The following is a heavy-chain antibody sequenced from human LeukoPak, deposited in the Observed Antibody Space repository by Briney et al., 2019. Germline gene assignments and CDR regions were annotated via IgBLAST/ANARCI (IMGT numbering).Heavy chain of an antibody. J-gene: IGHJ4*02. CDR2: IRYDGSNK. CDR1: GFTFSSYG. D-gene: IGHD3-9*01. V-gene: IGHV3-30*02. Sequence: GGSLRLSCAASGFTFSSYGMHWVRQAPGKGLEWVAFIRYDGSNKYYADSVKGRFTISRDNSKNTLYLQMNSLRAEDTAVYYCARGEHFDWLLLDYWGQGTLVTVSS. CDR3: ARGEHFDWLLLDY.